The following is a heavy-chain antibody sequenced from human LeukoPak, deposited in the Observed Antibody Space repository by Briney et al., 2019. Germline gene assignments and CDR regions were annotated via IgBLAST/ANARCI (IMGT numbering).Heavy chain of an antibody. D-gene: IGHD1-26*01. CDR2: IIPIFGTA. CDR3: ATEGRGYCYYMDV. J-gene: IGHJ6*03. CDR1: GGTFSSYA. V-gene: IGHV1-69*06. Sequence: GASVKVSCKASGGTFSSYAISWVRQAPGQGLEWMGGIIPIFGTANYAQKFQGRVTIIADKYTSTAYMELSSLRSEDTAVYYCATEGRGYCYYMDVWGKGTTVTVSS.